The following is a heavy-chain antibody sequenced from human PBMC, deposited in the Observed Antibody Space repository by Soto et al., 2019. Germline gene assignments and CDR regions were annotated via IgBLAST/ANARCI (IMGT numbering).Heavy chain of an antibody. CDR2: ISSNGGST. Sequence: GGSLRLSCAASGFTFSSYAMHWVRQAPGKGLEYVSAISSNGGSTYYANSVKGRFTISRDNSKNTLYLQMGSLRAEDMAVYYCARAAKNLYDFWSGYHNWLDPWGQGTLVTVSS. CDR1: GFTFSSYA. CDR3: ARAAKNLYDFWSGYHNWLDP. V-gene: IGHV3-64*01. D-gene: IGHD3-3*01. J-gene: IGHJ5*02.